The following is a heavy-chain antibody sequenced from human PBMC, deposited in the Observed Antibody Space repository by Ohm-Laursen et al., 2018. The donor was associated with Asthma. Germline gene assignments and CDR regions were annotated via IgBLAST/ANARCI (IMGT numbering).Heavy chain of an antibody. CDR3: ARQGGSGWYDY. Sequence: ESLRISCKGSGYTFTSYWIGWVRQLPGKGLEWMGIIYPGDSDTRYSPSFQGQVTISADKSISTAYLQSSSLKASDTGTYYCARQGGSGWYDYWGQGTLVTVSS. V-gene: IGHV5-51*01. D-gene: IGHD6-19*01. J-gene: IGHJ4*02. CDR2: IYPGDSDT. CDR1: GYTFTSYW.